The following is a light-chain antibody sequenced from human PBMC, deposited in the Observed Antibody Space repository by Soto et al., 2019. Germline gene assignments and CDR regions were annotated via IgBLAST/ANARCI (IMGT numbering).Light chain of an antibody. J-gene: IGLJ3*02. CDR3: CLYAGSSTWV. CDR2: DVN. V-gene: IGLV2-23*02. CDR1: SSDVGSYNL. Sequence: QSALTQPASVSGSPGQSITISCTGTSSDVGSYNLVSWYQQHPGKAPKLVIYDVNKRPSGVSNRFSGSKSGNTASLTISGLQAEDEADYYCCLYAGSSTWVFGGGTKLTVL.